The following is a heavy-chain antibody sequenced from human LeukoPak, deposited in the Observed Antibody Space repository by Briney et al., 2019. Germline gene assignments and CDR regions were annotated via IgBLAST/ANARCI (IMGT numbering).Heavy chain of an antibody. CDR2: IHYSEST. D-gene: IGHD1-1*01. Sequence: KPSETLSLTCTVSGGSVISDTYYWGWIRQPPGKGLEWIGSIHYSESTYYTPSLKTRITMSVDTSKNQFSLKLRSVTAADTAVYFCARHAKYNYLDPWGQGTLVTVSS. V-gene: IGHV4-39*01. J-gene: IGHJ5*02. CDR3: ARHAKYNYLDP. CDR1: GGSVISDTYY.